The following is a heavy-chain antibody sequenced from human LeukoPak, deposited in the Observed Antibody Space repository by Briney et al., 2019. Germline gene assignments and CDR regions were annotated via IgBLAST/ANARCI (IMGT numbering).Heavy chain of an antibody. J-gene: IGHJ5*02. CDR2: INHSGST. CDR1: GGSFSGSY. Sequence: SETLSLTCAVYGGSFSGSYWAGFRQPPGKGLSWIGEINHSGSTNYNPSLKSRVTISVDTSKNQFSLKLSSVTAADTAVYYCARDSPIVVVPAAQGGFDPWGQGTLVTVSS. CDR3: ARDSPIVVVPAAQGGFDP. D-gene: IGHD2-2*01. V-gene: IGHV4-34*01.